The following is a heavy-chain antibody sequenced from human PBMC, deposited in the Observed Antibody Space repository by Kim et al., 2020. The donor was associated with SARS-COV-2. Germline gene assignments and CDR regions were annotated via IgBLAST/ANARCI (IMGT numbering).Heavy chain of an antibody. CDR2: ISYDGSDK. Sequence: GGSLRLSCAASGFTFGRYALHWVRQAPGKGLEWVAAISYDGSDKYYAGSVKDRFTISRDNSKYTLYLQMNSLRAEDTAIYYCARVKYFLTNEVLTLGWFDPWGQGTLVTVSS. D-gene: IGHD3-9*01. CDR1: GFTFGRYA. J-gene: IGHJ5*02. CDR3: ARVKYFLTNEVLTLGWFDP. V-gene: IGHV3-30*03.